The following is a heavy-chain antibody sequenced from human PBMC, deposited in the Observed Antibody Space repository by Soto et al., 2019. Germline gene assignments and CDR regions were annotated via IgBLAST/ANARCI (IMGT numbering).Heavy chain of an antibody. CDR2: IYCSGST. J-gene: IGHJ4*02. D-gene: IGHD6-19*01. CDR1: GGSISSYY. Sequence: PSETLSLTCTVSGGSISSYYWSWIRQPPGKGLEWIGYIYCSGSTNYNPSLKSRVTISVDTSKNKFSLKLSSVTAADTAVYYCAPLAVAGNGFDYWGQGNLVTVSS. CDR3: APLAVAGNGFDY. V-gene: IGHV4-59*01.